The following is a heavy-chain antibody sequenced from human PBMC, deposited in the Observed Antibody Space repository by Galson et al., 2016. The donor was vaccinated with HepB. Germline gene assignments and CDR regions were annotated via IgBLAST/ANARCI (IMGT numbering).Heavy chain of an antibody. V-gene: IGHV3-48*02. J-gene: IGHJ4*02. CDR2: IDYWSSTI. D-gene: IGHD6-6*01. CDR1: GFTFSDST. Sequence: SLRLSCAASGFTFSDSTMNWVRQAPGKGLEWVSYIDYWSSTIYYADSVKGRFTISRDNAMNSLYLQMNILRDEDTAVYYCARDPARLDYWGQGTLVTVSS. CDR3: ARDPARLDY.